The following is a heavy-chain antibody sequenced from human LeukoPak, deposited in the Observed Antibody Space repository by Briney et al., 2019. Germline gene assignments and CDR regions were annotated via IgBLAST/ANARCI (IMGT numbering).Heavy chain of an antibody. CDR2: ISGSGGST. CDR1: GFAFSSYA. CDR3: ARGLRDRTVRSPLGMDV. D-gene: IGHD1-14*01. J-gene: IGHJ6*02. Sequence: PGGSLRLSCAASGFAFSSYAMSWVRQAPGKGLEWVSAISGSGGSTYYADSVKGRFTISRDNSKNSLYLQMNSLRAEDTAVYYCARGLRDRTVRSPLGMDVWGQGTTVTVSS. V-gene: IGHV3-23*01.